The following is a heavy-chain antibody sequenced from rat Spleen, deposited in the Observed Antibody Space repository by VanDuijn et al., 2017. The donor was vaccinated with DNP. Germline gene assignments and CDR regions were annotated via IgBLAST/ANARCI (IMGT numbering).Heavy chain of an antibody. CDR1: GFTFNNYY. Sequence: EVQLVESGGDLVQPGRSLKLSCAASGFTFNNYYMAWVRQAPKKGLEWVASITSSGGSTFYPDSVKGRFTLSRDNAQSTLYLQMDRLRSEDTATYYCARPDYWGQGVMVTVSS. CDR2: ITSSGGST. J-gene: IGHJ2*01. CDR3: ARPDY. V-gene: IGHV5-25*01.